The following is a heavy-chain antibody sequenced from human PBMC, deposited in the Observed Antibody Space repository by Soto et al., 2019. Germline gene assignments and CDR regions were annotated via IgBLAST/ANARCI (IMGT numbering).Heavy chain of an antibody. Sequence: GESLKISCKGSGYSFTSYWIGWVRQMPGKGLEWMGTIYPGDSDTRYSPSFQGQVTISADKSISTAYLQWSSLKASDTAMYYCASPSAAATASFDYWGQGTLVTVSS. CDR1: GYSFTSYW. CDR2: IYPGDSDT. D-gene: IGHD6-13*01. CDR3: ASPSAAATASFDY. J-gene: IGHJ4*02. V-gene: IGHV5-51*01.